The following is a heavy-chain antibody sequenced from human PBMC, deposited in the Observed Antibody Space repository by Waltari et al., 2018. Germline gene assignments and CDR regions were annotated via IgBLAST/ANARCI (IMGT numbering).Heavy chain of an antibody. Sequence: EVQLVESGGGLVQPGRSLRLSCAASGFTFDDYAMHWVRQAPGKGLEWVSGISWNSGSIGYADSLKGRFTISRDNAKNSLYLQMNSLRAEDTALYYCAKDVTFGGVIANFDYWGQGTLVTVSS. CDR2: ISWNSGSI. CDR1: GFTFDDYA. D-gene: IGHD3-16*02. J-gene: IGHJ4*02. CDR3: AKDVTFGGVIANFDY. V-gene: IGHV3-9*01.